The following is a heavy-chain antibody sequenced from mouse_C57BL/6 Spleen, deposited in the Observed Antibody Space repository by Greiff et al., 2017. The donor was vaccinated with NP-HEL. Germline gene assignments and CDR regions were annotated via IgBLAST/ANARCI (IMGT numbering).Heavy chain of an antibody. CDR1: GYAFTNYL. CDR3: ARGVDVYYSFDY. V-gene: IGHV1-54*01. D-gene: IGHD2-3*01. J-gene: IGHJ2*01. Sequence: QVQLQQSGAELVRPGTSVKVSCTASGYAFTNYLIEWVKQRPGQGLEWIGVINPGSGGTNYNEKITGKATLTADKSSSTAYLQLSSLTSEDSAVYFCARGVDVYYSFDYWGQGTTLTVSS. CDR2: INPGSGGT.